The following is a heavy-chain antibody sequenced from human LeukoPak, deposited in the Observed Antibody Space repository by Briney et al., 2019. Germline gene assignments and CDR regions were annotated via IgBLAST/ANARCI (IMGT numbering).Heavy chain of an antibody. J-gene: IGHJ5*02. V-gene: IGHV3-64D*09. CDR3: VKAGDYEYNWFDP. D-gene: IGHD4-17*01. CDR1: GFTFRSYA. CDR2: ISSNGGST. Sequence: GGSLRLSCSASGFTFRSYAMHWVRQAPGKGLEFVSVISSNGGSTYYADSVKGRFTISRDNSRNTLYLQMSSLRAEDTAVYYCVKAGDYEYNWFDPWGQGTLVTVSS.